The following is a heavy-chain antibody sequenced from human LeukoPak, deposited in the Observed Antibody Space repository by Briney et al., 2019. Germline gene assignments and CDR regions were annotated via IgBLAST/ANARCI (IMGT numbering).Heavy chain of an antibody. CDR1: GGSFSGYY. Sequence: SGTLSLTCAVYGGSFSGYYWSWIRQPPGKGLEWIGEINHSGSTNYNPSLKSRVTISVDTSKNQFSLKLSSVTAADTAVYYCARGRLGGGRWFDPWGQGTLVTVSS. CDR3: ARGRLGGGRWFDP. CDR2: INHSGST. D-gene: IGHD2-15*01. V-gene: IGHV4-34*01. J-gene: IGHJ5*02.